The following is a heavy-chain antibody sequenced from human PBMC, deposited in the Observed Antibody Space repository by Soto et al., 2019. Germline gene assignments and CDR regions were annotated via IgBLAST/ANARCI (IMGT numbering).Heavy chain of an antibody. Sequence: QVQLQESGPGLVKPSGTLSLTCAVSGGSFSSSNWWSWVRQPPGKGLEWMGEIYHSGSTNYNTSLKSRVTISVDKSKNQFSLKLSSVTAADTAVYYCARDPRSPCSSWSGYYFDYWGQGTLVTVSS. CDR2: IYHSGST. CDR1: GGSFSSSNW. J-gene: IGHJ4*02. D-gene: IGHD6-13*01. CDR3: ARDPRSPCSSWSGYYFDY. V-gene: IGHV4-4*02.